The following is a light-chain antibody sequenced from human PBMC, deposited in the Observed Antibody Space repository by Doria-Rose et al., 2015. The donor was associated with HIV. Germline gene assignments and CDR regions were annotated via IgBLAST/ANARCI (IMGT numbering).Light chain of an antibody. CDR3: HQYGTSWT. V-gene: IGKV3-20*01. CDR1: QSFRSTY. J-gene: IGKJ1*01. CDR2: DGS. Sequence: TQSPGTLSLSPGERATLSCRASQSFRSTYLAWYQQKPGQAPSLLIYDGSTRATGIPDRFSASGSGTDFTLTINRLEPEDFALYYCHQYGTSWTFGQGTKAEI.